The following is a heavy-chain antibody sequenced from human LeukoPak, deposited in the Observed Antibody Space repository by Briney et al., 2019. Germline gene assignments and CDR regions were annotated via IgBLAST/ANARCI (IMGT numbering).Heavy chain of an antibody. Sequence: GSVKVSCKASGYTFTGYYMHWVRQAPGQGLEWMGWINPNSGGTNYAQKFQGRVTMTRDTSISTAYMELSRLRSDDTAVYYCTRAHSSGWYYFDYWGQGTLVTVSS. CDR2: INPNSGGT. V-gene: IGHV1-2*02. J-gene: IGHJ4*02. CDR1: GYTFTGYY. CDR3: TRAHSSGWYYFDY. D-gene: IGHD6-19*01.